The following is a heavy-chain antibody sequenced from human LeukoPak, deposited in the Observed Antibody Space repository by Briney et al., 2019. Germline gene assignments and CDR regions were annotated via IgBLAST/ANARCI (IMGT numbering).Heavy chain of an antibody. J-gene: IGHJ4*02. D-gene: IGHD4-17*01. CDR1: GFTFSNYW. CDR2: IKADGSEK. CDR3: ARGGVTTFDN. Sequence: GGSLRLSCAASGFTFSNYWMTWVRQAPVKGLEWVATIKADGSEKYYVDSVRGRFTISRDNAKNSLYVQMNSLRADDTVIYYCARGGVTTFDNWGQGTLVTVSS. V-gene: IGHV3-7*03.